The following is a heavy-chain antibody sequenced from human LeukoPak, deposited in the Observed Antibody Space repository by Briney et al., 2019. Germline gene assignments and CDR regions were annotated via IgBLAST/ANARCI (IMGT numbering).Heavy chain of an antibody. CDR2: IRYDGSNK. J-gene: IGHJ6*03. V-gene: IGHV3-30*02. CDR3: AKDSIVVVPAAISYYYYYYMDV. D-gene: IGHD2-2*01. Sequence: PGGSLRLSCAASGFTFSSYGMHWVRQAPGKGLEWVAFIRYDGSNKYYADSVKGRFTISRDNSKNTLYLQMNSLRAEDTAVYYCAKDSIVVVPAAISYYYYYYMDVWGKGTTVTVSS. CDR1: GFTFSSYG.